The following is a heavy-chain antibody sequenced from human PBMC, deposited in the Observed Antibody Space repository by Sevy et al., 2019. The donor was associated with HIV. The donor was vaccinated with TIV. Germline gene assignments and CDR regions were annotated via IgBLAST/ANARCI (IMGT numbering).Heavy chain of an antibody. J-gene: IGHJ4*02. CDR3: AKDRYHDGSGSFDY. D-gene: IGHD3-10*01. Sequence: GGSLRLSCAASGFTFDDYAMHWVRQAPGKGLEWVSGISWNSGSIGYADSVKGRFSISRDNAKNSLYLEMNSLRAEDTAFYYCAKDRYHDGSGSFDYWGQGTLVTVSS. V-gene: IGHV3-9*01. CDR2: ISWNSGSI. CDR1: GFTFDDYA.